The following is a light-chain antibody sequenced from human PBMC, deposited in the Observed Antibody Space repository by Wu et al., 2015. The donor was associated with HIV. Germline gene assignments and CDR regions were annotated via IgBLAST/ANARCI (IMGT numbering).Light chain of an antibody. CDR3: QQYESYPG. CDR1: QSISSW. J-gene: IGKJ1*01. CDR2: KAS. V-gene: IGKV1-5*03. Sequence: DIQMTQSPSTLSASVGDRVTITCRASQSISSWLAWYQQKPGKAPKLLIYKASSLESGVPSGFSGSGSGTEFTLTISSLQPDDFATYYCQQYESYPGFGQGTKVEIK.